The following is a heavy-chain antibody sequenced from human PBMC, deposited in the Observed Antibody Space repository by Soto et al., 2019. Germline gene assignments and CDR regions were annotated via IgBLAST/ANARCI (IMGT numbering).Heavy chain of an antibody. D-gene: IGHD5-12*01. J-gene: IGHJ4*02. Sequence: PSETLSLTCTVSGGSISSYYWSWIRQPPGKGLEWIGYIYYSGSTNYNPSLKSRVTISVDTSKNQFSLKLSSVTAADTAVYYCASHTSGYVEPLFDYWGQGXLVTVSS. V-gene: IGHV4-59*01. CDR2: IYYSGST. CDR1: GGSISSYY. CDR3: ASHTSGYVEPLFDY.